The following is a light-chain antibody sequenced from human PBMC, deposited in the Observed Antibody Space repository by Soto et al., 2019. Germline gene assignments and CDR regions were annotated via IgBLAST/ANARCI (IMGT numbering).Light chain of an antibody. V-gene: IGKV4-1*01. Sequence: DIVMTQSPDSLAVSLGERATINCKSSQSVLYSSNNKNYLAWYQQKPGQPPRLLIYWASARESGVPDRFSGSGSGTDFTLTISSLQAEDVAVYYCQQYYRPPPLTFGGGTKVEI. CDR3: QQYYRPPPLT. CDR1: QSVLYSSNNKNY. J-gene: IGKJ4*01. CDR2: WAS.